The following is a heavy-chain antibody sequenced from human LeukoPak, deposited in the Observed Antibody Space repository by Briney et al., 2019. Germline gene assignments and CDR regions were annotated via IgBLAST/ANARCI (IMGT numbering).Heavy chain of an antibody. Sequence: SETLSLTCAVYGGSFSGYYWSWIRQPPGKGLEWIGEINHSGSTNYNPSLKSRVTISVDTSKNQFSLKLSSVTAADTAVYYCARWWRSSRADYMDVWGKGTTVTVSS. D-gene: IGHD6-13*01. V-gene: IGHV4-34*01. CDR2: INHSGST. J-gene: IGHJ6*03. CDR3: ARWWRSSRADYMDV. CDR1: GGSFSGYY.